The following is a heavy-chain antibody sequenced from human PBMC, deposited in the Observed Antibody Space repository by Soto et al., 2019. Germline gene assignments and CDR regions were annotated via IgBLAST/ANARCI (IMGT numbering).Heavy chain of an antibody. D-gene: IGHD2-8*02. V-gene: IGHV3-7*04. CDR2: IKRDGLEK. CDR3: ARHTWWHFD. Sequence: EVQLVESGGDLVRPGGSLRLSCVASGFTFKDYSMTWMRQAPGRGPEWVANIKRDGLEKYYAESVRGRFVISRDDAKKSLYLQLNSLRVEDTAVYYCARHTWWHFDWGQGTLVTVSS. J-gene: IGHJ4*02. CDR1: GFTFKDYS.